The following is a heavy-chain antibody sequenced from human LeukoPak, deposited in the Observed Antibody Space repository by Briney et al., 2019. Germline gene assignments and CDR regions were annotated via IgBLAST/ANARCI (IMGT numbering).Heavy chain of an antibody. CDR1: GFTFSSYG. Sequence: GGSLRLSCAASGFTFSSYGMHWVRQAPDKGLEWVAVISYDGSNKYYADSVKGRFTISRDNSKNTLYLQMNSLGAEDTAVYYCAKHNSGNFIYFDSWGQGALVTVSS. D-gene: IGHD1-26*01. CDR2: ISYDGSNK. V-gene: IGHV3-30*18. J-gene: IGHJ4*02. CDR3: AKHNSGNFIYFDS.